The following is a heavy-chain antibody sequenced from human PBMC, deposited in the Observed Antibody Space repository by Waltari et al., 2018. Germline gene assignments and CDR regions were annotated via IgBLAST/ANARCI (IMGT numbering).Heavy chain of an antibody. D-gene: IGHD3-16*01. V-gene: IGHV4-30-4*01. CDR3: VRDGSRPWGHAFDR. CDR2: IYYSGTT. Sequence: QVQLEESGPGLVKPSQTLSLTCPVSGDSIGSGNYYWRWIRQSPGKGLEWIGYIYYSGTTDYNPSLRSRVTISVDTSKNQFSLKLTSVTSADTAVYYCVRDGSRPWGHAFDRWGQGTMVTVSS. J-gene: IGHJ3*02. CDR1: GDSIGSGNYY.